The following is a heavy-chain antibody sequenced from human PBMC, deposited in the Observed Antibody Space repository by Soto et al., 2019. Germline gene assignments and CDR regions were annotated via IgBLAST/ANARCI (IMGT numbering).Heavy chain of an antibody. CDR2: IHYNGNT. CDR3: AREGYNFGPFDD. Sequence: SETLSLTCTVSGDSISSYSWSWIRQPPGKGLEWIGNIHYNGNTKYSPSLKSRVTMSVDTSKNHFSLKFNSVTAADTAVYYCAREGYNFGPFDDWGQGALVT. CDR1: GDSISSYS. D-gene: IGHD5-18*01. V-gene: IGHV4-59*01. J-gene: IGHJ4*02.